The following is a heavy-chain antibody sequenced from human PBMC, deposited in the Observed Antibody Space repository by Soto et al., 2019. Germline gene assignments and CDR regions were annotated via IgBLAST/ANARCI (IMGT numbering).Heavy chain of an antibody. CDR2: ISGSGGST. Sequence: GESLKISCAASGFTFSSYAMSWVRQAPGKGLEWVSAISGSGGSTYYADSVKGRFTISRDNSKNTLYLQMNSLRAEDTAVYYCAKSGIQLWSKEYYFDYWGQGTLVTVSS. J-gene: IGHJ4*02. D-gene: IGHD5-18*01. V-gene: IGHV3-23*01. CDR3: AKSGIQLWSKEYYFDY. CDR1: GFTFSSYA.